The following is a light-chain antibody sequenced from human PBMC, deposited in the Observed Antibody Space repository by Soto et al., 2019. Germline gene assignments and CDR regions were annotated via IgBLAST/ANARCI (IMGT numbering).Light chain of an antibody. CDR1: QDISSY. J-gene: IGKJ4*01. CDR2: SAS. V-gene: IGKV1-9*01. CDR3: QQINSYPVT. Sequence: DIQLTQSPAFLSTSVGDKVTITRRASQDISSYLAWYQQKPGKAPNLLVYSASTLQSGVPSRFSGSGSGTEFTLTISSLQPEDFATYFCQQINSYPVTFGGGTKVEIE.